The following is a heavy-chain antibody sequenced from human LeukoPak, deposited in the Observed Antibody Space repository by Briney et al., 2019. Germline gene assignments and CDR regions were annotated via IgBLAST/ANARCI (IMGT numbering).Heavy chain of an antibody. J-gene: IGHJ4*02. CDR2: ISYDGSNK. CDR3: AKDQSSTHFDY. V-gene: IGHV3-30*18. D-gene: IGHD2-2*01. CDR1: GFTFSSYG. Sequence: PGGSLRLSCAASGFTFSSYGLHWVRQAPGEGLEWVAVISYDGSNKYYADSVKGRFTISRDNSKNTLYLQMNSLRAEDTAVYYCAKDQSSTHFDYWGQGTLVTVSS.